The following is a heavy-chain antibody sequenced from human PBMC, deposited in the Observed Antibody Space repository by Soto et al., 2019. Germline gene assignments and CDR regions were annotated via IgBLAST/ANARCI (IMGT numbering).Heavy chain of an antibody. Sequence: QVQLVESGGSVVQPGTSLRLSCAASGFTFSSSGMHWVRQAPGKGLEWVAVISYDGSKTYYADSVKGRFTVSRDNSKNSLYLQMNSLRAEDTAIYYCAKDSVKGVVSDNSCETWGQGTLVTVSS. V-gene: IGHV3-30*18. CDR3: AKDSVKGVVSDNSCET. CDR1: GFTFSSSG. CDR2: ISYDGSKT. D-gene: IGHD2-21*02. J-gene: IGHJ5*02.